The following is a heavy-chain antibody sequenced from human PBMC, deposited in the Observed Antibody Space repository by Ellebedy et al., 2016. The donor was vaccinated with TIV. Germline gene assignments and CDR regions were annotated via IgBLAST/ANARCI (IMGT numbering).Heavy chain of an antibody. CDR3: ASSRERPLYWYFGL. J-gene: IGHJ2*01. D-gene: IGHD5-24*01. V-gene: IGHV4-59*01. CDR2: IYYSGYT. Sequence: MPSEILSLTCTVSGDSISGYYWSWIRQPPGKRLEWIASIYYSGYTNHNPSLKSRVTVSLDTSKNQFSLKLSSVTAADTAVYYCASSRERPLYWYFGLWGRGTLVTVSS. CDR1: GDSISGYY.